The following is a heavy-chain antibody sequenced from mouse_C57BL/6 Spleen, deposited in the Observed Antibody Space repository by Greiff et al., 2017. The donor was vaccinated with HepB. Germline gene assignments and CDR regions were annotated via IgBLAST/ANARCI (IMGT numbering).Heavy chain of an antibody. J-gene: IGHJ1*03. D-gene: IGHD1-1*01. CDR1: GFTFSSYG. V-gene: IGHV5-6*01. Sequence: EVKLVESGGDLVKPGGSLKLSCAASGFTFSSYGMSWVRQTPDKRLEWVATISSGGSYTYYPDSVKGRFTISRDNAKNTLYLQMSSLKSEDTAMYYCARPLTTVVEDWYFDVWGTGTTVTVSS. CDR3: ARPLTTVVEDWYFDV. CDR2: ISSGGSYT.